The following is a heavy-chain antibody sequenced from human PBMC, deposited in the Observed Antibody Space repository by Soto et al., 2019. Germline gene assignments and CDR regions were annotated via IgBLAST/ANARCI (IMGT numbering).Heavy chain of an antibody. CDR2: IYYSGST. J-gene: IGHJ1*01. CDR3: ARQRISSAWELLPVYFQH. V-gene: IGHV4-39*01. D-gene: IGHD1-26*01. Sequence: SETLSLTCTVSGGSISSSSYYWGWIRQPPGKGLEWIGSIYYSGSTYYNPSLKSRVTISVDTSKNQFPPKLSSVTAADTAVYYRARQRISSAWELLPVYFQHWGQGTLVTVSS. CDR1: GGSISSSSYY.